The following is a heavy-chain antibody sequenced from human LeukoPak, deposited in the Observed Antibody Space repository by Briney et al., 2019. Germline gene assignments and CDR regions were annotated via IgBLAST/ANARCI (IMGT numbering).Heavy chain of an antibody. CDR3: ARDPTVSVWGTEYYFDS. V-gene: IGHV3-33*08. Sequence: GGSLRLSCATSGFTFSSYGMHWVRQAPGKGLEWVAVIWYDGGNKYYADSVKGRFTISRDNSKNTLYLQMNSLRAEDTAVYYCARDPTVSVWGTEYYFDSWGQGTLVTVSS. J-gene: IGHJ4*02. CDR2: IWYDGGNK. D-gene: IGHD3-16*01. CDR1: GFTFSSYG.